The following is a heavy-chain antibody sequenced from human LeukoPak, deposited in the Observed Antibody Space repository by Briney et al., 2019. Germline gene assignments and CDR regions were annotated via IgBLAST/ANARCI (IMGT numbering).Heavy chain of an antibody. V-gene: IGHV3-7*01. CDR1: GFTFSDFW. J-gene: IGHJ1*01. D-gene: IGHD4-17*01. CDR2: IKQDGSEK. Sequence: GGSLRLSCAVSGFTFSDFWMSWVRQAPGKGLEWVANIKQDGSEKYFVKSVEGRFTISRDNAENSLYLQMNSLRAEDTAVYYCATCYNDDYGYFLHWGQGTLVTVSS. CDR3: ATCYNDDYGYFLH.